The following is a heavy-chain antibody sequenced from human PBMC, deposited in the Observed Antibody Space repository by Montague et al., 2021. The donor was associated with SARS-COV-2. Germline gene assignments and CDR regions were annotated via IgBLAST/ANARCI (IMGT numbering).Heavy chain of an antibody. CDR3: ARGGGSGYRYYFDY. CDR1: GGSISSYY. D-gene: IGHD3-22*01. Sequence: SETLSLTCTVSGGSISSYYRNWIRQPPGKGLEWIGYIYYSGRTNYNPSPKSRVTISVDTSKNQFSLKLSSVTAADTAVYYCARGGGSGYRYYFDYWGQGSLVTVSS. J-gene: IGHJ4*02. V-gene: IGHV4-59*01. CDR2: IYYSGRT.